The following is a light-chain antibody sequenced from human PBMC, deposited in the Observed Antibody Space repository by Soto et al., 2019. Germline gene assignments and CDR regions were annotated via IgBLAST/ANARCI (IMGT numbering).Light chain of an antibody. Sequence: DIQMTQSPSSLSASVGDRFTITCMAIQSISSYLNWYQQKPGKAPNLLIYAASSLQSGVPSRFSGSGSGTDFTLTISSLQPEDFATYYCQQSYSTSPITFGPGTRLEI. CDR3: QQSYSTSPIT. J-gene: IGKJ5*01. CDR1: QSISSY. CDR2: AAS. V-gene: IGKV1-39*01.